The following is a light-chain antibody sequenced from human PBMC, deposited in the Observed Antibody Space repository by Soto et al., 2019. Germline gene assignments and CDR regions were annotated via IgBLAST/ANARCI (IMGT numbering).Light chain of an antibody. Sequence: EIVLTQSPGTLSLSPGERATLSCRASQSVSSSYLAWYQQKTGQAPSLLIYGASSRSTGIPDRLIGSGSGTDLSLTISRLEPEDVSVYYCQQYGSSPGTVGQGTKVEIK. CDR1: QSVSSSY. CDR3: QQYGSSPGT. V-gene: IGKV3-20*01. J-gene: IGKJ1*01. CDR2: GAS.